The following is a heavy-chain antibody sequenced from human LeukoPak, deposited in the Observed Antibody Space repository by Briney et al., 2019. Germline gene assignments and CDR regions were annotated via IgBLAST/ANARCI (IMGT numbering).Heavy chain of an antibody. V-gene: IGHV3-20*04. CDR1: GFTFDDYG. J-gene: IGHJ1*01. Sequence: SGGSLRLSCAASGFTFDDYGMSWVRQAPGKGLEWVSGINWNGGSTGYADSVKGRFTISRNNAKNSLYLQMNSLRAEDTALYYCARDSSSWYVSEHWGQGTLVTVSS. CDR3: ARDSSSWYVSEH. CDR2: INWNGGST. D-gene: IGHD6-13*01.